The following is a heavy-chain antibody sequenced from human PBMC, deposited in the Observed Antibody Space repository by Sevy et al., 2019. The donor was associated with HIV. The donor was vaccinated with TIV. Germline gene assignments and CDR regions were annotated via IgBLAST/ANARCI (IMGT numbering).Heavy chain of an antibody. V-gene: IGHV1-2*02. J-gene: IGHJ4*02. CDR1: GYTFTDYY. CDR2: INPNGAVT. CDR3: LREGDGSRASVYDY. D-gene: IGHD2-15*01. Sequence: ASVKVSCKASGYTFTDYYIRWVRQAPGQGLEWMGWINPNGAVTNYPQKFQGRVTMIRDTSISTAYMELTGLRSDDTAVYYCLREGDGSRASVYDYWGQGTLVTVSS.